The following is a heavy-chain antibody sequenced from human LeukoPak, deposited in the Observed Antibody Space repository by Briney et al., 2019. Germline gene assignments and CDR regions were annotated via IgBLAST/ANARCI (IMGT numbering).Heavy chain of an antibody. J-gene: IGHJ4*02. CDR3: VREDAHTYYFDF. V-gene: IGHV1-46*01. CDR1: GYTFTSYN. D-gene: IGHD2-2*01. Sequence: GASVEVSCKTSGYTFTSYNMHWVRQAPGQGLEWVAIIKSTGDTTVYAQKFQGRVTVTRDTSTSTVYMDLSSLSSEDTAVYYCVREDAHTYYFDFWGPGTLVTVSS. CDR2: IKSTGDTT.